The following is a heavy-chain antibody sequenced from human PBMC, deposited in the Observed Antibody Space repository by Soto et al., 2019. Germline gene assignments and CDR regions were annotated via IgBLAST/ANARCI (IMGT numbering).Heavy chain of an antibody. CDR2: IIPIFGTA. CDR1: GGTFSSYA. Sequence: SVKVSCKASGGTFSSYAISWVRQAPGQGLEWMGGIIPIFGTANYAQKFQGRVTITADESTSTAYMELSSLRSEDTAVYYCARGRHDYSNFDYWGQGTRVTVSS. D-gene: IGHD4-4*01. J-gene: IGHJ4*02. CDR3: ARGRHDYSNFDY. V-gene: IGHV1-69*13.